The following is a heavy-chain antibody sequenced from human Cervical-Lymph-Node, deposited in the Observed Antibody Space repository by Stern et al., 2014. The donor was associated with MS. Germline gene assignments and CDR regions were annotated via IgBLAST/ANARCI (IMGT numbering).Heavy chain of an antibody. V-gene: IGHV2-26*01. D-gene: IGHD6-19*01. CDR3: ARNRIAVAGRYYGMDV. CDR1: GFSLSNARMG. J-gene: IGHJ6*02. CDR2: IFSNDEK. Sequence: QITLKESGPVLVKPTETLTLTCTVSGFSLSNARMGVSWIRQPPGKALEXLAHIFSNDEKSYSTSLKSRLTISKDTSKSQVVLTMTNMDPVDTATYYCARNRIAVAGRYYGMDVWGQGTTVTVSS.